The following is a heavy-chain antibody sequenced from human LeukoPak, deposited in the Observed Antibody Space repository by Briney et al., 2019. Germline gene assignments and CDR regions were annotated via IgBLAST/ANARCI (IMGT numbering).Heavy chain of an antibody. J-gene: IGHJ5*02. CDR1: GGSISSSSYY. CDR2: IYYSGST. V-gene: IGHV4-39*01. Sequence: SETLSLTCTVSGGSISSSSYYWGWIRQPPGKGLEWIGSIYYSGSTYYNPSLKSRVTISVDTSKNQFSLKLSSVTAADTAVYYCASTYGDADMWFDPWGHGTLVTVYS. CDR3: ASTYGDADMWFDP. D-gene: IGHD3-10*01.